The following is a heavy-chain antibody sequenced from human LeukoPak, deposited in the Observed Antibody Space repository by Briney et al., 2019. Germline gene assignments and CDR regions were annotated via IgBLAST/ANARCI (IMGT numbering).Heavy chain of an antibody. J-gene: IGHJ3*02. V-gene: IGHV4-59*08. CDR1: GGPISSYY. CDR3: ARPSRYYAVDAFAI. CDR2: IYYSGST. Sequence: SETLSLTCTVSGGPISSYYWSWMRQSPGKGLEWIGYIYYSGSTNYNPSLKSRVTISLDTSKNQFSLQLSSVTAADTAVYYCARPSRYYAVDAFAIWGQGTKVTVSS. D-gene: IGHD3-9*01.